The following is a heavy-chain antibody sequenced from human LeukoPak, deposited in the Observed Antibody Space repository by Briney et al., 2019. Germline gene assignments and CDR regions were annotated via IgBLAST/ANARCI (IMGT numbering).Heavy chain of an antibody. CDR2: ISAYNGNT. D-gene: IGHD1-26*01. CDR1: GYTFTTYG. J-gene: IGHJ3*02. CDR3: ARILGSSRPGRGAFDI. Sequence: ASVKVSCKASGYTFTTYGISWVRQAPGQGLEWMGGISAYNGNTNYAQKLQGRLTMTTDTSTSTAYMELRSLRSDDTAVYYCARILGSSRPGRGAFDIWGQGTMVTVSS. V-gene: IGHV1-18*01.